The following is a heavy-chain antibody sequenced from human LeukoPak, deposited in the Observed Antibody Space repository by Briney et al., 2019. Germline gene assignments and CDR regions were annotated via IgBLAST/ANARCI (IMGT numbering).Heavy chain of an antibody. D-gene: IGHD5-18*01. CDR1: GGSISSSSCY. CDR3: TRRRGTAMVDYGMDV. V-gene: IGHV4-39*01. J-gene: IGHJ6*02. CDR2: IYYSGST. Sequence: SETLSLTCTVFGGSISSSSCYWGWIRQPPGKGLEWIGSIYYSGSTYYNPSLKSRVTISVDTSMNQFSLKLSSVTAADTAVYYCTRRRGTAMVDYGMDVWGQGTTVTVSS.